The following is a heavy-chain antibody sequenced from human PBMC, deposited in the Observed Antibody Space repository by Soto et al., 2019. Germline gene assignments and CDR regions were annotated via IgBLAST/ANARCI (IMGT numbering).Heavy chain of an antibody. CDR2: IDLSGTMT. CDR1: GFSFRDYS. V-gene: IGHV3-23*03. CDR3: TKDRVPDGIYSFDF. Sequence: GGSLRLSCAASGFSFRDYSMNWVRQAPGKGLEWVAFIDLSGTMTDYRDSVKGRFIVSKDKPMKTVYLQMNSLRVEDTAIYYCTKDRVPDGIYSFDFWGQG. J-gene: IGHJ5*01. D-gene: IGHD2-15*01.